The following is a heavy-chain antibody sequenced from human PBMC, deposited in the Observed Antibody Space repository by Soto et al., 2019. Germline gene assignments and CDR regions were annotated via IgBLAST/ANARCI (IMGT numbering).Heavy chain of an antibody. CDR1: GYTFTSYG. V-gene: IGHV1-18*01. J-gene: IGHJ4*02. D-gene: IGHD6-13*01. CDR2: ISAYNGNT. Sequence: GASVKVSCNASGYTFTSYGISWVRQAPGQRLEWMGWISAYNGNTNYAQRLQGRVTMTTDTSTSTAYMELSSLRSEDTAVYYCALDSSSFSRYRRDFGYWGQGTLVTVSS. CDR3: ALDSSSFSRYRRDFGY.